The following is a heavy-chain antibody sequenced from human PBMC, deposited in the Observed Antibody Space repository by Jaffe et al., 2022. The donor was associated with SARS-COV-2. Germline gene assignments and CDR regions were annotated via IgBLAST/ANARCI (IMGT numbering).Heavy chain of an antibody. CDR3: ARMNKEEYDSSGITRGSFDY. CDR2: IDWDDDK. J-gene: IGHJ4*02. Sequence: QVTLRESGPALVKPTQTLTLTCTFSGFSLSTSGMCVSWIRQPPGKALEWLALIDWDDDKYYSTSLKTRLTISKDTSKNQVVLTMTNMDPVDTATYYCARMNKEEYDSSGITRGSFDYWGQGTLVTVSS. V-gene: IGHV2-70*01. D-gene: IGHD3-22*01. CDR1: GFSLSTSGMC.